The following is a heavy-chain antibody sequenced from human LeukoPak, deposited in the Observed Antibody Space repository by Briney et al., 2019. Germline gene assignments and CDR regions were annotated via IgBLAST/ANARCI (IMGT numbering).Heavy chain of an antibody. CDR2: IIPILGIA. D-gene: IGHD6-19*01. J-gene: IGHJ4*02. CDR1: GGTFSSYA. Sequence: ASVKVSCKASGGTFSSYAISWVRQAPGQGLEWMGRIIPILGIANYAQKFQGRVTITADKSTSTAYVEPSSLRSEDTAVYYCAREEWSSGREFDYWGQGTLVTVSS. CDR3: AREEWSSGREFDY. V-gene: IGHV1-69*04.